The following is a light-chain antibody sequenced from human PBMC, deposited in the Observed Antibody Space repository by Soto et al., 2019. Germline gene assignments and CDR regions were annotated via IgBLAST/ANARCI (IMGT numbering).Light chain of an antibody. J-gene: IGLJ2*01. CDR1: SSDVGSYNL. CDR3: CSYAGSSTDVV. CDR2: EVS. V-gene: IGLV2-23*02. Sequence: QSVLTQPAAASGAPGQSITISCTGTSSDVGSYNLVSWYQQHPGNAPKLMIYEVSKRPSGVSNRFSGSKSGNTASLTISGLQAEDEADYYCCSYAGSSTDVVFGGGTKVTVL.